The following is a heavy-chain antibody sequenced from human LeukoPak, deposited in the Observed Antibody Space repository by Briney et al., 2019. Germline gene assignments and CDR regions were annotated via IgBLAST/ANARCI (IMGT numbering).Heavy chain of an antibody. CDR1: GHSFTSYW. Sequence: GESLKISCKDSGHSFTSYWISWVRQMPGKGLEWMGRIDPSDSYTNYSLSFQGHVTISVDKSISTAYLQWTSLKSSDSAMYYCARRGYYYYGMDVWGQGTTVTVSS. D-gene: IGHD3-10*01. J-gene: IGHJ6*02. CDR3: ARRGYYYYGMDV. CDR2: IDPSDSYT. V-gene: IGHV5-10-1*01.